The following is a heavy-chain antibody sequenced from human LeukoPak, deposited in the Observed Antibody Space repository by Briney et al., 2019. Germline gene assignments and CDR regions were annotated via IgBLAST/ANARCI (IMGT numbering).Heavy chain of an antibody. CDR3: AREIWRIWFDP. D-gene: IGHD3-3*01. J-gene: IGHJ5*02. CDR2: IYYSGST. V-gene: IGHV4-59*01. Sequence: SETLSLTCSVSGGSISSYYWNWIRQPPGKGLEWIGYIYYSGSTNYNPSLKSRVTISVDTSKNQFSLKLSSVTAADTAVYYCAREIWRIWFDPWGQGTLVTVSS. CDR1: GGSISSYY.